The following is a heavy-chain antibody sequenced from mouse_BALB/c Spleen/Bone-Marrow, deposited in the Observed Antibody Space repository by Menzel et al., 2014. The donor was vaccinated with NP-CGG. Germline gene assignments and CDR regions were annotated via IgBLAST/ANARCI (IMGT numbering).Heavy chain of an antibody. J-gene: IGHJ1*01. CDR3: TRWVYRWGRGYVEV. V-gene: IGHV1S81*02. CDR2: INPTTGGT. Sequence: VQRVESGAELVKPGASVKLSCKASGYTFTSYSMYWVKQRPVHGLEWIGEINPTTGGTDFTEKFKNRATLTVDESSSTAYMQRSSLTAEDAAVYYCTRWVYRWGRGYVEVWGAGTTVTVSS. D-gene: IGHD2-12*01. CDR1: GYTFTSYS.